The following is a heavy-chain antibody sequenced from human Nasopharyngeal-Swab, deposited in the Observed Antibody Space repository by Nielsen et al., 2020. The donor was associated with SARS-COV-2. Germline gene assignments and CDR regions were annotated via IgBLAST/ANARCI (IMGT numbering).Heavy chain of an antibody. CDR1: GYTFTTCN. CDR3: ANRRLEGIDV. V-gene: IGHV1-46*01. CDR2: INPSGGDT. D-gene: IGHD1-1*01. Sequence: ASVKVSCYASGYTFTTCNVHWVRHAAGQGLEWRGRINPSGGDTGYAQKFQGRVTMTRDTSTSTVYMEVRSLRTEDTAVYYCANRRLEGIDVWGQGTTVTVSS. J-gene: IGHJ6*02.